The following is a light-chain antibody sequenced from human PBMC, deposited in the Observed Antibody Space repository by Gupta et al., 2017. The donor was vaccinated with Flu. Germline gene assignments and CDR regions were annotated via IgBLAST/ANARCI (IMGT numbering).Light chain of an antibody. CDR3: QQYGSWT. V-gene: IGKV3-20*01. CDR2: GTS. J-gene: IGKJ1*01. Sequence: PGTLSLSPAERATLSFKASQSISGTYLACDQQRSGQAPRLLMYGTSNRGSGVQGRFSGSGSGTDFTLTSSGLETEDFAVYWGQQYGSWTFGQGTKVEIK. CDR1: QSISGTY.